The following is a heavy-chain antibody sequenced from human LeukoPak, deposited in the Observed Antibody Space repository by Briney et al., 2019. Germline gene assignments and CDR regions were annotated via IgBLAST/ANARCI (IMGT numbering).Heavy chain of an antibody. V-gene: IGHV4-34*01. CDR2: INHSGST. D-gene: IGHD2-2*01. CDR1: GGSFSGYY. CDR3: ARGEVPRDIVVVPAAGNYYYYYMDV. Sequence: SETLSLTCAVYGGSFSGYYWSWIRQPPGKGLEWIGEINHSGSTNYKPSVKSRVTISVDTSKNQFSLKLSSVTAADTAVYYCARGEVPRDIVVVPAAGNYYYYYMDVWGKGTTVTVSS. J-gene: IGHJ6*03.